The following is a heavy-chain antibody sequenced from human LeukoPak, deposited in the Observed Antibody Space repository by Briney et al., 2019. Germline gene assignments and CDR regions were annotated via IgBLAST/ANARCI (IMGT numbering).Heavy chain of an antibody. J-gene: IGHJ4*02. D-gene: IGHD5-18*01. CDR3: ARVGYSYGYVDY. Sequence: PSQTLSLTCTVSGGSINSGDYYWSWIRQPPGKGLEWIGYIYYSGSTYYNPSLKSRVTISVDTSKNQFSLKLSSVTAADTAVYYCARVGYSYGYVDYWGQGTLVTVSS. CDR2: IYYSGST. V-gene: IGHV4-30-4*01. CDR1: GGSINSGDYY.